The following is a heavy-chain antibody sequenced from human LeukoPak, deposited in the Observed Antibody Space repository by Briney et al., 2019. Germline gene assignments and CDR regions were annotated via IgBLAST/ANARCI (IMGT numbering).Heavy chain of an antibody. V-gene: IGHV4-59*01. CDR1: GGSISSYY. CDR3: ARDRGPSGYDYFDY. CDR2: IYYSGST. D-gene: IGHD5-12*01. J-gene: IGHJ4*02. Sequence: SETLSLTCTVSGGSISSYYWSWIRQPPGKGLEWIGYIYYSGSTNYNPSLKSRATISVDTSKNQFSLKLSSVTAADTAVYYCARDRGPSGYDYFDYWGQGTLVTVSS.